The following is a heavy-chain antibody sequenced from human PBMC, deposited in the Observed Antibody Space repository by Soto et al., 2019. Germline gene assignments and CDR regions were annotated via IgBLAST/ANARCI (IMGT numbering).Heavy chain of an antibody. J-gene: IGHJ4*02. CDR1: GYGFTTYG. CDR2: ISAHNGNT. V-gene: IGHV1-18*01. D-gene: IGHD1-1*01. Sequence: QVHLVQSGAEVKKPGASVKVSCKGSGYGFTTYGITWVRQAPGQALEWMAGISAHNGNTNYAQKLQGRVTVTRDTSTSTAYMELRSLRSDDTAVYYCARGRYGDYWGQGALVTVSS. CDR3: ARGRYGDY.